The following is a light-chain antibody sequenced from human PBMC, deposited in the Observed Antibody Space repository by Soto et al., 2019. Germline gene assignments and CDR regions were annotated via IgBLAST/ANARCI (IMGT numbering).Light chain of an antibody. Sequence: DIQMTQSPSSLSASVGDRVTITCRASQGIRDALGWYQQKPGKAPKRLIYAASSLQSGVPSRFSGSGSGTDFTLTISRLEPEDFAVYYCQQYGSSPTWTFGQGTKVEI. CDR3: QQYGSSPTWT. J-gene: IGKJ1*01. V-gene: IGKV1-17*01. CDR1: QGIRDA. CDR2: AAS.